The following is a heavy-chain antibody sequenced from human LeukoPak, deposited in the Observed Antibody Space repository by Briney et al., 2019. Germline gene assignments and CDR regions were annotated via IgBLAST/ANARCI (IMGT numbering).Heavy chain of an antibody. CDR2: IYSVGST. CDR1: GVTVSSNY. D-gene: IGHD2-15*01. V-gene: IGHV3-53*01. CDR3: ASAREYCSGSNCCDYFQD. Sequence: GGSLRLSCAASGVTVSSNYMSWVRQAPGRALEWVSVIYSVGSTYYADSVKGRFTLSRDNSDNTLYLQMNSLRAEDTGLYYCASAREYCSGSNCCDYFQDWGQGTLVTVYS. J-gene: IGHJ1*01.